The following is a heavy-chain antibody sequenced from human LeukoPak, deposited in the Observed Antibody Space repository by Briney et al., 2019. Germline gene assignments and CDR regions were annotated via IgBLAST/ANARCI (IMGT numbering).Heavy chain of an antibody. J-gene: IGHJ4*02. Sequence: GGSLRLSCAASGFTFSGSDLSWVRQAPGKGLEWVSIISGSGGSTYYADSVKGRFTISRDNSKNTLYLQMSSLRAEDTAVYHCAKDRARNGSYGLDYWGQGTLVTVSS. V-gene: IGHV3-23*01. D-gene: IGHD5-18*01. CDR3: AKDRARNGSYGLDY. CDR1: GFTFSGSD. CDR2: ISGSGGST.